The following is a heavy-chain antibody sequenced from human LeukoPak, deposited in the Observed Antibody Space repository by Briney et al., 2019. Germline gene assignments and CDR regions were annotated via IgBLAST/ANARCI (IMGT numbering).Heavy chain of an antibody. Sequence: SETLSLTCTVSGGSISSYYWSWIRQPPGKGLEWIGSIYYSGSTYYNPSLKSRVTISVDTSKNQFSLKLSSVTAADTAVYYCARHGYSSPFGRVYYFDYWGQGTLVTVSS. V-gene: IGHV4-59*05. CDR2: IYYSGST. CDR1: GGSISSYY. J-gene: IGHJ4*02. D-gene: IGHD3-16*01. CDR3: ARHGYSSPFGRVYYFDY.